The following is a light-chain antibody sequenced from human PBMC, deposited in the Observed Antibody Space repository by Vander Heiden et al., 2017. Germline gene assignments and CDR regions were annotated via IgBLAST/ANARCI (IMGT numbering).Light chain of an antibody. CDR1: SSNIGADYD. V-gene: IGLV1-40*01. Sequence: QSVLTQPPSVSGSPAPRVTISCTGSSSNIGADYDVHWYQQYTGTDPKLLMYGDSNRPAGVPERFSGSKSGTSASLAITGVQAEDEADYYCQSYDSSLSGSVFGGGTKLTVL. CDR3: QSYDSSLSGSV. CDR2: GDS. J-gene: IGLJ2*01.